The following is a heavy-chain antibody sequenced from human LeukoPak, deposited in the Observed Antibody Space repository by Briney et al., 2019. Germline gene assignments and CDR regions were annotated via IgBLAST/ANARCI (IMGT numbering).Heavy chain of an antibody. CDR2: INSDGSST. CDR1: GFTFSSYW. D-gene: IGHD3-22*01. V-gene: IGHV3-74*01. Sequence: PGGSLRLSCAASGFTFSSYWMHWVRQAPGKGLVWVSRINSDGSSTSYADSVKGRFTISRGNAKNTLYLQMNSLRAEDTAVYYCARGRYYYDSSGYQSLKYWGQGTLVTVSS. CDR3: ARGRYYYDSSGYQSLKY. J-gene: IGHJ4*02.